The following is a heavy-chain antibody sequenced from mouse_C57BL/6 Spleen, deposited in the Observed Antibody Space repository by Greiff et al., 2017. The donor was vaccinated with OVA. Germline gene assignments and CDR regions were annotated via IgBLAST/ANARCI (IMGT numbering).Heavy chain of an antibody. Sequence: VQLQQSGAELVKPGASVKISCKASGYAFSSYWMNWVKQRPGKGLEWIGLIYPGDGDTNYNGKCKGKATLTADKSSSTAYMQLSSLTSEDTSVYFCARVFLVSTSYYSLDYWGQGTSVTVSS. D-gene: IGHD2-3*01. J-gene: IGHJ4*01. CDR3: ARVFLVSTSYYSLDY. CDR2: IYPGDGDT. V-gene: IGHV1-82*01. CDR1: GYAFSSYW.